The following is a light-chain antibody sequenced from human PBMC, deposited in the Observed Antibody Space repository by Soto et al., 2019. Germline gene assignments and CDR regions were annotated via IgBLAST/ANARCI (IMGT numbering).Light chain of an antibody. J-gene: IGLJ1*01. Sequence: QSVLTQPASMSGSPGQSITISCTGTGSDVGGYNYVSWYQQHPGKAPKLLIYEVTNRPSGVSHRFSGSKSGNTASLTISGLQAEDEADYYCSSFRSSSTLPYVFGTGTKLTVL. V-gene: IGLV2-14*01. CDR1: GSDVGGYNY. CDR2: EVT. CDR3: SSFRSSSTLPYV.